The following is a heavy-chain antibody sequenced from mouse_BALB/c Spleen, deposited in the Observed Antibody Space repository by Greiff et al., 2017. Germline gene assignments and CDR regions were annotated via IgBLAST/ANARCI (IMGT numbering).Heavy chain of an antibody. CDR1: GFTFSSYA. CDR2: ISSGGSYT. Sequence: EVKLMESGGGLVKPGGSLKLSCAASGFTFSSYAMSWVRQTPEKRLEWVATISSGGSYTYYPDSVKGRFTISRDNAKNTLYLQMSSLRSEDTAMYYCARHKDGSSYYFDYWGQGTTLTVSS. D-gene: IGHD1-1*01. V-gene: IGHV5-9-3*01. J-gene: IGHJ2*01. CDR3: ARHKDGSSYYFDY.